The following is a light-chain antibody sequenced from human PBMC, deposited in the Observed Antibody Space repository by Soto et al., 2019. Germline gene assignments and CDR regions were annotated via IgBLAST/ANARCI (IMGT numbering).Light chain of an antibody. CDR1: SSDVGGYNY. CDR2: DVS. Sequence: QSALTQPASVSGSPGQSITISCTGTSSDVGGYNYVSWYQQHPGKAPKLMIYDVSYRPSGFSNRFSGSKSGNTASLTISGPQAEAEDDSDCSSYTCSSTLVVFGGGTKVTVL. CDR3: SSYTCSSTLVV. V-gene: IGLV2-14*01. J-gene: IGLJ2*01.